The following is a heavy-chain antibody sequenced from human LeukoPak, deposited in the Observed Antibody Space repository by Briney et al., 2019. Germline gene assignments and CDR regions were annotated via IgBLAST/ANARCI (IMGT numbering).Heavy chain of an antibody. CDR3: AKGTGGSSYSALDY. Sequence: GGSLRLSCAASGFTFSSYSMNWVRQAPGKGLGWVSYISSSSSTIYYADSVKGRFTISRDNAKNSLYLQMNSLRAEDTAVYYCAKGTGGSSYSALDYWGQGTLVTVSS. J-gene: IGHJ4*02. CDR1: GFTFSSYS. V-gene: IGHV3-48*01. D-gene: IGHD2-15*01. CDR2: ISSSSSTI.